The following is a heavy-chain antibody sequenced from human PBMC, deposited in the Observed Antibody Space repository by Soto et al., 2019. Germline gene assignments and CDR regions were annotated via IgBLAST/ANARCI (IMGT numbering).Heavy chain of an antibody. V-gene: IGHV1-3*01. CDR3: ACEQQLATFQH. J-gene: IGHJ1*01. CDR1: GYTFTNYA. CDR2: INAGSGNT. D-gene: IGHD6-13*01. Sequence: QVQLVQSGAEMKKPGASVKVSCKASGYTFTNYAIHWVRQAPGQRLEWMGWINAGSGNTKYSQRFEGRVSITRDTSASTAYMEVSSLTSEDTAVYYCACEQQLATFQHWGQGTLVTVSS.